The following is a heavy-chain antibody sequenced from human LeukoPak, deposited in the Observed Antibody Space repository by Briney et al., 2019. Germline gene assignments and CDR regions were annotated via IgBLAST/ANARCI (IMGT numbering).Heavy chain of an antibody. J-gene: IGHJ5*02. D-gene: IGHD3-3*01. Sequence: SQTLSLTCTVSGGSISSGDYYWSWIRQPPGKGLEWIGYIYYSGSTNYNPSLKSRVTISVDTSKNQFSLKLSSVTAADTAVYYCARVPPPDFWSGYYGWFDPWGQGTLVTVSS. CDR2: IYYSGST. CDR1: GGSISSGDYY. CDR3: ARVPPPDFWSGYYGWFDP. V-gene: IGHV4-61*08.